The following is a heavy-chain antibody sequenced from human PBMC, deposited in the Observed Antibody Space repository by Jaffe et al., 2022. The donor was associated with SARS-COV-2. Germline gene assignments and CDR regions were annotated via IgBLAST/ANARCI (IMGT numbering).Heavy chain of an antibody. V-gene: IGHV4-34*01. CDR2: INHSGST. CDR1: GGSFSGYY. Sequence: QVQLQQWGAGLLKPSETLSLTCAVYGGSFSGYYWSWIRQPPGKGLEWIGEINHSGSTNYNPSLKSRVTISVDTSKNQFSLKLSSVTAADTAVYYCARFQRRVGATRERVEIDYWGQGTLVTVSS. D-gene: IGHD1-26*01. CDR3: ARFQRRVGATRERVEIDY. J-gene: IGHJ4*02.